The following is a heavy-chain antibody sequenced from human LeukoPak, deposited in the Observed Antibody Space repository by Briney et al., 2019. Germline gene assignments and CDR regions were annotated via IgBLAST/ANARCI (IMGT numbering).Heavy chain of an antibody. CDR3: ARDQVLLWFGELFHYYGVDV. CDR2: INPSGGST. V-gene: IGHV1-46*01. CDR1: GYTFTSYY. J-gene: IGHJ6*02. D-gene: IGHD3-10*01. Sequence: ASVKVSCKASGYTFTSYYMHWVRQATGQGLEWMGIINPSGGSTSNAQKFQGRVTMTRDTSTSTVYMELSSLRSEDTAVYYCARDQVLLWFGELFHYYGVDVWGQGTTVTVSS.